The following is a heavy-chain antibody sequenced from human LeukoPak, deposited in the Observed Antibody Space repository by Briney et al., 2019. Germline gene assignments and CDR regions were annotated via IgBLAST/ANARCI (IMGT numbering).Heavy chain of an antibody. CDR2: ISSSSSYI. J-gene: IGHJ5*02. CDR3: ARDLVGATSVPNWFDP. V-gene: IGHV3-21*01. D-gene: IGHD1-26*01. Sequence: PGGSLRLSCAASGFTFSSYSMNWVRKSPGKGLEWVSSISSSSSYIYYADSVKGRFTISRDNAKNSLYLQMNSLRAEDTAVYYCARDLVGATSVPNWFDPWGQGTLVTVSS. CDR1: GFTFSSYS.